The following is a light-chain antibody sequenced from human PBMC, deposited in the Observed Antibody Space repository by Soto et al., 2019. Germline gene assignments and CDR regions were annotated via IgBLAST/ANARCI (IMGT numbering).Light chain of an antibody. J-gene: IGKJ1*01. CDR3: XXXYSTPRT. CDR2: WAS. CDR1: QSVLYSSNKKNY. V-gene: IGKV4-1*01. Sequence: DIVMTQSPDSLAVSLGERATINCKSSQSVLYSSNKKNYLAWYQQKSGQSPKVLIYWASTRESGVPDRFSGSGSGTDFTLTISSLQAXXXAVXXXXXXYSTPRTFGQGTKVEIK.